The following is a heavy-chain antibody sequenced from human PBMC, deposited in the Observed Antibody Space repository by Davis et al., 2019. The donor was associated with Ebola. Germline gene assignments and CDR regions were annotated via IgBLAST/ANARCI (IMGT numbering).Heavy chain of an antibody. CDR1: GYSFTSYW. D-gene: IGHD3-10*01. J-gene: IGHJ4*02. Sequence: GESLKISCTGSGYSFTSYWISWVRQMPGKGLEWMGRIDPSDSYTNYSPSFQGHVTISAAKSISTAYLQWSSLKASDTAMYYCARRNIRGVINDDYWGQGTLVTVSS. CDR2: IDPSDSYT. CDR3: ARRNIRGVINDDY. V-gene: IGHV5-10-1*01.